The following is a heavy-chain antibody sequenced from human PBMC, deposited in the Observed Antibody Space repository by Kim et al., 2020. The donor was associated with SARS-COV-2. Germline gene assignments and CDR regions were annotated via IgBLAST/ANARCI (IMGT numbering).Heavy chain of an antibody. V-gene: IGHV3-11*05. Sequence: DSVKGRFTISRDNAKTSLYLQMSTLRAEDTAVYYCARVLYGAGSHYYCDYWGQGTLVTVSS. D-gene: IGHD3-10*01. CDR3: ARVLYGAGSHYYCDY. J-gene: IGHJ4*02.